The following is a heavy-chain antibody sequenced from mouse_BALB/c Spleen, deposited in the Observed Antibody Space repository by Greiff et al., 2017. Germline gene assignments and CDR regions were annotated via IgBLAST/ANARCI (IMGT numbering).Heavy chain of an antibody. CDR2: IYPGNVNT. J-gene: IGHJ3*01. CDR1: GYTFTSYY. V-gene: IGHV1-66*01. D-gene: IGHD2-3*01. Sequence: QVQLQQSGPELVKPGASVRISCKASGYTFTSYYIHWVKQRPGQGLEWIGWIYPGNVNTKYNEKFKGKASITADTSSNTAYLQLSSLTSEDTAVYYCARRDGYYAFAYWGQGTLVTVAA. CDR3: ARRDGYYAFAY.